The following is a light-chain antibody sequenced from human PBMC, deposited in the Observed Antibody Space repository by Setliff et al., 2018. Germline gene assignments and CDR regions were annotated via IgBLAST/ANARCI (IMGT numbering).Light chain of an antibody. V-gene: IGLV2-14*03. CDR3: SSYTSNGLYV. CDR2: EVS. J-gene: IGLJ1*01. Sequence: QSALPQPASVSGSPGQSITISCTGSSGDIGSFTFVSWYQQYPDGAPKLIIFEVSDRPSGISDRFSGSKSANTASLTISGLQAEDEADYYCSSYTSNGLYVFGTGTKGTVL. CDR1: SGDIGSFTF.